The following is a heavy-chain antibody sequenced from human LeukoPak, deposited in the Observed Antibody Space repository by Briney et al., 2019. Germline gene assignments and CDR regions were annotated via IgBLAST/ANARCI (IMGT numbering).Heavy chain of an antibody. CDR1: AFTFNNYW. D-gene: IGHD2-15*01. V-gene: IGHV3-74*01. J-gene: IGHJ4*02. Sequence: GGSLRLSCVASAFTFNNYWMHWVRQAPGKGLVWVSRINTDGSSTSYADSVKGRFTISRDNAKNTLYLQMNSLRAEDTAVYYCALLVVTWGQGTLVTVSS. CDR2: INTDGSST. CDR3: ALLVVT.